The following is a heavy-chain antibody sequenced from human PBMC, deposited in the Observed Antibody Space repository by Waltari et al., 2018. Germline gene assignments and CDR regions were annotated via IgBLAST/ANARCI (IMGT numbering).Heavy chain of an antibody. CDR1: GFSVSRNY. D-gene: IGHD2-2*01. V-gene: IGHV3-53*01. CDR2: IYTDGTA. Sequence: VQLVESGGGLMQPGGSLRLSCSASGFSVSRNYMSWVRQAPGKGLEWVSLIYTDGTAYYADSVKGRFTISRDNSKNTLNLQRNSLRAEDTAVYYCTREDQGQPGGYWGQGTLVTVSS. J-gene: IGHJ4*02. CDR3: TREDQGQPGGY.